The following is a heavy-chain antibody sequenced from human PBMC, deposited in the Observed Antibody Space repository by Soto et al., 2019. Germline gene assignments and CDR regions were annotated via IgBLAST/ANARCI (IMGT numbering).Heavy chain of an antibody. D-gene: IGHD3-3*01. CDR1: GFTFSNSG. V-gene: IGHV3-23*01. Sequence: SLRLSCAASGFTFSNSGMSWVRQAPGKGLEWVSSISNSGGSTYYADSVKTSLTITKDTSKNQVVLTMTNMDPVDTATYYCAHIWSSRHFFDYWGQGTLVTVSS. CDR2: ISNSGGST. CDR3: AHIWSSRHFFDY. J-gene: IGHJ4*02.